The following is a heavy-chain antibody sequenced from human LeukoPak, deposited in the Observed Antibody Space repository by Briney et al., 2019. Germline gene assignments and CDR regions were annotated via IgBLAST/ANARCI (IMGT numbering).Heavy chain of an antibody. CDR1: GDSMDSGSYY. D-gene: IGHD3-10*01. CDR3: ARGAFTTGRFDN. Sequence: SQTLSLNCSVSGDSMDSGSYYWTWIRQHPGKGLEWIGYIFYSGRTYYNPSLKSRVTISIDTSQNHFSLRLSSVTAADTAVYFCARGAFTTGRFDNWAQGTLVTVS. CDR2: IFYSGRT. J-gene: IGHJ4*02. V-gene: IGHV4-31*03.